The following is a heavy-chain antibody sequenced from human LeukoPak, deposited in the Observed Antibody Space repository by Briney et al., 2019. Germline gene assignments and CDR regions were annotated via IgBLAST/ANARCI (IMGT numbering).Heavy chain of an antibody. CDR3: ARAPLTTFGGVIGDAFDI. V-gene: IGHV4-38-2*01. CDR2: IYHSGST. Sequence: SETLSLTCAVSGYSISSGYYWGWIRQPPGKGLEWIGSIYHSGSTYYNPSLKSRVTISVDTSKNQFSLKLSSVTAADTAVYYCARAPLTTFGGVIGDAFDIWGQGTMVTVSS. CDR1: GYSISSGYY. J-gene: IGHJ3*02. D-gene: IGHD3-16*02.